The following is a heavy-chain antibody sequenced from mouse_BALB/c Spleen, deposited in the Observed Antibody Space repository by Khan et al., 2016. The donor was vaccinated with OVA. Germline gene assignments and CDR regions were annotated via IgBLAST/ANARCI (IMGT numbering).Heavy chain of an antibody. V-gene: IGHV1-4*01. Sequence: QIQLVQSGAELARPGASVKMSCKASGYTFTSYTIHWIKKRPGQGLEWIGYINPSNGYTNYNQKFKDKATLTTDKSSTTAYLQLSSLTSDDSAVYNCVRGGAYRRNDGWFAYWGQGTLVTVSA. CDR2: INPSNGYT. J-gene: IGHJ3*01. D-gene: IGHD2-14*01. CDR3: VRGGAYRRNDGWFAY. CDR1: GYTFTSYT.